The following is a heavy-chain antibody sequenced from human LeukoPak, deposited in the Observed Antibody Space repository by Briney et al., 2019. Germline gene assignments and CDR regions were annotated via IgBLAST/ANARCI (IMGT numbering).Heavy chain of an antibody. CDR2: INHSGST. J-gene: IGHJ5*02. V-gene: IGHV4-34*01. CDR3: ARGRYYGSGSYFGKYNWFDP. Sequence: SETLSLTCAVYGGSFSGYYWSWIRQPPGKGLEWIGEINHSGSTNYNPSLKSRVTISVDTSKNQFSLKLSSVTAADTAVYYYARGRYYGSGSYFGKYNWFDPWGQGTLVTVSS. D-gene: IGHD3-10*01. CDR1: GGSFSGYY.